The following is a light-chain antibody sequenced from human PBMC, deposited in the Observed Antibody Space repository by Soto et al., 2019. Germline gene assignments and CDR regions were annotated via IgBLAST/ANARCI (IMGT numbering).Light chain of an antibody. CDR2: GAS. CDR1: QSVSSY. J-gene: IGKJ4*01. Sequence: EIVLTQSPATLSLSPGERATLSCRASQSVSSYLAWYQQKPGQAPSLLIYGASTRATGIPARFSGSGSGTEFTLTISSLQSEDFAVYYCQQRVNWLTFGGGTKVDIK. V-gene: IGKV3-11*01. CDR3: QQRVNWLT.